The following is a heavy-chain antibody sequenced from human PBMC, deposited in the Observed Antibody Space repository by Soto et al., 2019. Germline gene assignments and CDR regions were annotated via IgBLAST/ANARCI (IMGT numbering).Heavy chain of an antibody. V-gene: IGHV3-48*02. J-gene: IGHJ6*02. CDR3: ARTAAAGTFRFLGYYYYYGMDV. CDR2: ISSSSSTI. D-gene: IGHD6-13*01. CDR1: GFTFSSYS. Sequence: GGSLRLSCAASGFTFSSYSMYWVRQAPGKGLEWVSYISSSSSTIYYADSVKGRFTISRDNAKNSMYLQMNSLRDEDTAVYYCARTAAAGTFRFLGYYYYYGMDVWGQGTTVTVSS.